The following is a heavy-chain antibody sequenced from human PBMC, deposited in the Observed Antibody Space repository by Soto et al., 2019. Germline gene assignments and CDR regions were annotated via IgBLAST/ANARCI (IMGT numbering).Heavy chain of an antibody. J-gene: IGHJ4*02. CDR2: VHESGST. CDR1: GDAISNYY. Sequence: SETLSLTCSVSGDAISNYYWSWIRQTPGRGLEWIGCVHESGSTDYNPSLRGRVIISLHTSKGQFSLSLRSATAADTATYYCARGTRALITSFFDYWGQGIPVTVSS. V-gene: IGHV4-59*03. D-gene: IGHD1-20*01. CDR3: ARGTRALITSFFDY.